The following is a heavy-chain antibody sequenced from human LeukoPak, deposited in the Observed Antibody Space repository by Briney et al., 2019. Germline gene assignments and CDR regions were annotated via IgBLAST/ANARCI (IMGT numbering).Heavy chain of an antibody. Sequence: SETLSLTCAVYGGSFSGYYWSWIRQPPGKGLGWIGEINHSGSTNYNPSLKSRVTISVDTSKNQFSLKLSSVTAADTAVYYCARGVSSSWYDPIYYFDYWGQGTLVTVSS. J-gene: IGHJ4*02. CDR2: INHSGST. CDR3: ARGVSSSWYDPIYYFDY. D-gene: IGHD6-13*01. CDR1: GGSFSGYY. V-gene: IGHV4-34*01.